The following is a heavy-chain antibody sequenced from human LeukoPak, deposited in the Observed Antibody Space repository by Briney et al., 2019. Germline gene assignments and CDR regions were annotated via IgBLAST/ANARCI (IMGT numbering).Heavy chain of an antibody. J-gene: IGHJ3*02. CDR1: GGSISSGDYY. Sequence: SETLSLTCTVSGGSISSGDYYWSWIRQPPGKGLEWIGYIYYSGSTYYNPSLKSRVTISVDTSKNQFSLKLSSVTAADTAVYYCARTILRFTGEFDIWGQGTMVTASS. D-gene: IGHD1-26*01. CDR3: ARTILRFTGEFDI. CDR2: IYYSGST. V-gene: IGHV4-30-4*01.